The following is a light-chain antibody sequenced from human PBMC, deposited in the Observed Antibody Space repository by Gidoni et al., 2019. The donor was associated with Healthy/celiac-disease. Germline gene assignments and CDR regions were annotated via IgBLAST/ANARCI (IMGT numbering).Light chain of an antibody. V-gene: IGLV3-21*02. Sequence: SYVLTQPPPVSVAPGQTARITRGGNNIGSKSVPWYQQKPGQAPVLVVSDASDRPSGIPERFSGSNSGNTATLTISRFEAGDEADYYCQVWDSSSDHVVFGGGTKLTVL. CDR3: QVWDSSSDHVV. J-gene: IGLJ2*01. CDR2: DAS. CDR1: NIGSKS.